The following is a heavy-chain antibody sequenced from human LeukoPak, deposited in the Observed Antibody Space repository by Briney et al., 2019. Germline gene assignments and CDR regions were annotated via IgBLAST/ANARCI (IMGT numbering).Heavy chain of an antibody. D-gene: IGHD3-10*01. Sequence: ASVKVSCKASGGTFSSYATSWVRQAPGQGLEWMGRIIPIFGTANYAQKFQGRVTITTDESTSTAYMELSSLRSEDTAVYYCARGGETQYYYGSGRLDYWGQGTLVTVSS. CDR3: ARGGETQYYYGSGRLDY. V-gene: IGHV1-69*05. CDR2: IIPIFGTA. CDR1: GGTFSSYA. J-gene: IGHJ4*02.